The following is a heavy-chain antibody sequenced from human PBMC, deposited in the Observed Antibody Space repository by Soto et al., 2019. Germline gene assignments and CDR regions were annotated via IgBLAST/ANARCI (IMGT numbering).Heavy chain of an antibody. V-gene: IGHV1-24*01. Sequence: ASVKVSCKVSGYTLTELSMHWVRQAPGKGLEWMGGFDPEDGETIYAQKFQGRVTMTEDTSTDTAYMELSSLRSEYTAVYYCATPTITIFGVVRDYWGQGTLVTVSS. CDR3: ATPTITIFGVVRDY. D-gene: IGHD3-3*01. J-gene: IGHJ4*02. CDR2: FDPEDGET. CDR1: GYTLTELS.